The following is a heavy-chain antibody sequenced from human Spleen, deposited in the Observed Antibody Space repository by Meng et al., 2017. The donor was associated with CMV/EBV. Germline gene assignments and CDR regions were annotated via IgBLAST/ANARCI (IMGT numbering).Heavy chain of an antibody. J-gene: IGHJ5*02. CDR2: ISSSSSYI. CDR3: AREVCSWSTRITMIVVAVNWFDP. Sequence: GESLKISCAASGFTFSSYSMNWVRQAPGKGLEWVSSISSSSSYIYYADSVKGRFTISRDNAKNSLYLQMNSLRAEDTAVYYCAREVCSWSTRITMIVVAVNWFDPWGQGTLVTVS. V-gene: IGHV3-21*01. CDR1: GFTFSSYS. D-gene: IGHD3-22*01.